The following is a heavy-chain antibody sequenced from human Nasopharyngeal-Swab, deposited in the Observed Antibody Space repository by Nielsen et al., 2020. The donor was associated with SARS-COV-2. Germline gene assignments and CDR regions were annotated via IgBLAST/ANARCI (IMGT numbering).Heavy chain of an antibody. CDR3: TTDPWCSGGSCYSFSLFGYYYYGMDV. V-gene: IGHV3-15*01. Sequence: GESLKISCAASGFTFSNAWMSWVRQAPGKGLEWVGRIKSKTDGGTTDYAAPVKGRFTISRDDSKNTLYLQMNSLKIEDTAVYYCTTDPWCSGGSCYSFSLFGYYYYGMDVWGQGTTVTVSS. CDR1: GFTFSNAW. D-gene: IGHD2-15*01. CDR2: IKSKTDGGTT. J-gene: IGHJ6*02.